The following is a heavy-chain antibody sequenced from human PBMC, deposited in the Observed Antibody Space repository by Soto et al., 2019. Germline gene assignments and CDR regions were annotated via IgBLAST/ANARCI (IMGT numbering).Heavy chain of an antibody. J-gene: IGHJ4*02. CDR3: ARGMSTVTMDY. Sequence: EVQLVESGGGLVQPGGSLRLSCAASGFTFSSYWMHWVRQAPRKGLVWVPRINGDGSYTSYADSVKGRFTISRDNAKNTLYLEVNSLRAEDTAVYSCARGMSTVTMDYWGQGTLVTVSS. CDR2: INGDGSYT. D-gene: IGHD4-17*01. CDR1: GFTFSSYW. V-gene: IGHV3-74*01.